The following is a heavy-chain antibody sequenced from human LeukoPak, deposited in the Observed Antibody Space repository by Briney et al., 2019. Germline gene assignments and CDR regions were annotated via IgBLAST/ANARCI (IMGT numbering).Heavy chain of an antibody. Sequence: PGGPMRSSSAASGFTFGGSVMYWVRPASGKGLGWVGRVRSKANRYATASAASVNGRSTISRDNSKNKLYLQMHSVRAEDTAVYYCATRALGKQMVNDAFDIWGQGTMVTVSS. V-gene: IGHV3-73*01. D-gene: IGHD6-13*01. CDR2: VRSKANRYAT. CDR3: ATRALGKQMVNDAFDI. CDR1: GFTFGGSV. J-gene: IGHJ3*02.